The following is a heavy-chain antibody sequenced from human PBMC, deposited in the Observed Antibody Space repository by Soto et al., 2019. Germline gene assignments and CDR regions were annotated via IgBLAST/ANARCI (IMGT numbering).Heavy chain of an antibody. D-gene: IGHD3-16*01. CDR1: GYSFSKYW. J-gene: IGHJ3*02. CDR3: VRQLLTVWARGANDAFDI. V-gene: IGHV5-51*01. CDR2: ILPDDSDT. Sequence: RGESLKISCQGSGYSFSKYWIGWVRQMPGKGLEWMGIILPDDSDTRYSPSFQDQVTISVDKSIRTAYLQWSSLKASDTAMYYCVRQLLTVWARGANDAFDIWGQGTMVTVSS.